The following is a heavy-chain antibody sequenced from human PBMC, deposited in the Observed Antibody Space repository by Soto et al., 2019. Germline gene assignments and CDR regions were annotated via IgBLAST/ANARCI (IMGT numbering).Heavy chain of an antibody. CDR3: AGVRGTGYRYGMDV. CDR1: GGSFSGYY. V-gene: IGHV4-34*01. D-gene: IGHD3-9*01. CDR2: INHSGST. J-gene: IGHJ6*02. Sequence: PSETLSLTCAVYGGSFSGYYWSWIRQPPGKGLEWIGEINHSGSTNYNPSLKSRVTISVDTSKNQFSLKLSSVTAADTAVYYCAGVRGTGYRYGMDVWGQGTTVTVSS.